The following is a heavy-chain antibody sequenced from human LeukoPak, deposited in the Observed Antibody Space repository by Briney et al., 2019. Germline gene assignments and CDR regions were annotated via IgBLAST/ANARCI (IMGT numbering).Heavy chain of an antibody. D-gene: IGHD1-26*01. J-gene: IGHJ6*03. CDR2: ISGSGGST. Sequence: GGSLRLSCAASGFTFSSYAMSWVRQAPGEGLEWVSAISGSGGSTYYADSVKGRFTISRDNSKNTLYLQMNSLTAEDTAVYYCARDPYSGAYGNTYYYYMDVWGKGTTVTISS. V-gene: IGHV3-23*01. CDR3: ARDPYSGAYGNTYYYYMDV. CDR1: GFTFSSYA.